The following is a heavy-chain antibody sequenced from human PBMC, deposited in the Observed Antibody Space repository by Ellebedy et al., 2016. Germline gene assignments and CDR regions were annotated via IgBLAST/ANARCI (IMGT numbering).Heavy chain of an antibody. CDR2: IYQSGST. V-gene: IGHV4-30-2*01. CDR1: DGSTRSGDYS. D-gene: IGHD3-22*01. CDR3: SRHFYESYTSYFDS. Sequence: SETLSLTCDGSDGSTRSGDYSWAWIRQPPGRGLEWIGYIYQSGSTYYNPSLNSRVTISIDESKNQFSLRLSSVTAADTAVYYCSRHFYESYTSYFDSWGQGTLVTVSS. J-gene: IGHJ4*02.